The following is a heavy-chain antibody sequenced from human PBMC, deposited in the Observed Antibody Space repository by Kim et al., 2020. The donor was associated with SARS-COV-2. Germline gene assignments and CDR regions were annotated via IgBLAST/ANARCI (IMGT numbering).Heavy chain of an antibody. D-gene: IGHD6-19*01. J-gene: IGHJ6*02. V-gene: IGHV1-69*13. CDR3: ARGDSSGWYSEDYYGMDV. Sequence: SVKVSCKASGGTFSSYAISWVRQAPGQGLEWMGGIIPIFGTANYAQKFQGRVTITADESTSTAYMELSSLRSEDTAVYYCARGDSSGWYSEDYYGMDVWGQGTTVTVSS. CDR1: GGTFSSYA. CDR2: IIPIFGTA.